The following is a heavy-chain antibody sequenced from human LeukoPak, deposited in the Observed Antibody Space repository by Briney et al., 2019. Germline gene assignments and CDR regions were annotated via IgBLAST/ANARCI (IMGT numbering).Heavy chain of an antibody. Sequence: GESLKISCQGSGYSFTSYWIGWVRPMRGKGMAWMGIIYPVDSDTTYSLSFQGQVTISADKSISTAYLQWSSLKASDTAMYYCARRDGYCSSTSCYADYYYGMDVWGQGTTVTVSS. CDR1: GYSFTSYW. CDR2: IYPVDSDT. V-gene: IGHV5-51*01. CDR3: ARRDGYCSSTSCYADYYYGMDV. D-gene: IGHD2-2*01. J-gene: IGHJ6*02.